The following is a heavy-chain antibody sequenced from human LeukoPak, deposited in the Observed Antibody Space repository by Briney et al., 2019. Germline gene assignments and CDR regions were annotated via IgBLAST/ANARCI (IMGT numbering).Heavy chain of an antibody. CDR1: GDSITSGSYY. D-gene: IGHD3-22*01. J-gene: IGHJ4*02. CDR2: IYSTGTT. CDR3: GRDSGFWLY. V-gene: IGHV4-39*07. Sequence: SETLSLTCTVSGDSITSGSYYWGRIRQTPGKGLEWIGNIYSTGTTSYNPSVKSRVTMSVDTSKNQFSLKLDSVTAADTAVYYCGRDSGFWLYWGQGTLVTVSS.